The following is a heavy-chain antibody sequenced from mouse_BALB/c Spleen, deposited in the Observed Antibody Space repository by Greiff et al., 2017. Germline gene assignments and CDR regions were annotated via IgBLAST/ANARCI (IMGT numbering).Heavy chain of an antibody. CDR2: INPSTGYT. CDR3: ARVGNYEGAMDY. V-gene: IGHV1-7*01. J-gene: IGHJ4*01. CDR1: GYTFTSYW. Sequence: VQLQQSGAELAKPGASVKMSCKASGYTFTSYWMHWVKQRPGQGLEWIGYINPSTGYTEYNQKFKDKATLTVDKSSSTAYMQLKSLTSEDSAVYYCARVGNYEGAMDYWGQGTSVTVSS. D-gene: IGHD2-1*01.